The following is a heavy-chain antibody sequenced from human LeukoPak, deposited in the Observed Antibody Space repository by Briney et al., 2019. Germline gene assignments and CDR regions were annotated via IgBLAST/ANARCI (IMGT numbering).Heavy chain of an antibody. CDR1: GGTFSSYA. Sequence: SVKVSCKASGGTFSSYAISWVRQAPGQGLEWMGRIIPILGIANYAQKFQGRVTITADKSTSTAYMELRSLRSDDTAVYYCARARLLHTWFGPWGQGTLVTVSS. J-gene: IGHJ5*02. CDR2: IIPILGIA. CDR3: ARARLLHTWFGP. V-gene: IGHV1-69*04. D-gene: IGHD3-22*01.